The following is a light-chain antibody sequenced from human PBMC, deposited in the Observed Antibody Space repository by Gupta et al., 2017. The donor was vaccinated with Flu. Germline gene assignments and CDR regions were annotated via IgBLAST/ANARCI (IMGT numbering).Light chain of an antibody. CDR2: GSS. CDR3: QQYASSPET. J-gene: IGKJ1*01. Sequence: EIVLTQSPATLTFSRGERATLSCRASESVSSDRLAWYKQKPGQAPRLLIYGSSTRATDIPDRFSGSGSGTDFTLTISRLEPEDFAVYYCQQYASSPETFSQGTKVEIK. V-gene: IGKV3-20*01. CDR1: ESVSSDR.